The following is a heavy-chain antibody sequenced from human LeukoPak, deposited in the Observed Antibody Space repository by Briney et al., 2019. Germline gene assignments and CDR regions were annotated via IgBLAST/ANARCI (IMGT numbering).Heavy chain of an antibody. Sequence: SETLSLTCAVYGGSFSGYYWSWIRQPPGKGLEWIGEINHSGSTNYNPSLKSRVTISVDTSKNQFSLKLSSVTAADTAVYYCARLDAGYTSDYWGQGTLVTVSS. D-gene: IGHD5-12*01. V-gene: IGHV4-34*01. CDR3: ARLDAGYTSDY. CDR1: GGSFSGYY. CDR2: INHSGST. J-gene: IGHJ4*02.